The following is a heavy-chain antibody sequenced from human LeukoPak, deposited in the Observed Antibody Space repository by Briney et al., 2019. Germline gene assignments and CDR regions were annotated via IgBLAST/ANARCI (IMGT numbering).Heavy chain of an antibody. J-gene: IGHJ4*02. CDR3: AREFFYGGNSESYFDY. Sequence: GASVKVSCKASGYTFTGYYMHWVRQAPGQGLEWMGIINPSGGSTSYAQKFQGRVTMTRDTSISTAYMELSRLRSDDTAVYYCAREFFYGGNSESYFDYWGQGTLVTVSS. D-gene: IGHD4-23*01. CDR1: GYTFTGYY. CDR2: INPSGGST. V-gene: IGHV1-46*01.